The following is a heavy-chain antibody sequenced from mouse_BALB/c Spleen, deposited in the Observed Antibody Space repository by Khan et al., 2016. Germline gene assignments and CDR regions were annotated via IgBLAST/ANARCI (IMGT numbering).Heavy chain of an antibody. V-gene: IGHV3-8*02. CDR3: TRDDSYYFDY. D-gene: IGHD2-3*01. CDR1: GDSITSGY. Sequence: EVQLQESGPSLVKPSQTLSLTCSVTGDSITSGYWNWIRKFPGNKLEYMGYISYGGDTYYKPSLKSRISITRDTSKNQYYLQLNSVTTADTATYFCTRDDSYYFDYRGQGTTLTVSS. CDR2: ISYGGDT. J-gene: IGHJ2*01.